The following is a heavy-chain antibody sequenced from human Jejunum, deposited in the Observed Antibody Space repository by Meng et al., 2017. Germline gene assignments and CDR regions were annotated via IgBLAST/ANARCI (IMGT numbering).Heavy chain of an antibody. CDR1: GFTFEDYA. CDR3: SKDKGSWYDTFDV. J-gene: IGHJ3*01. CDR2: ISWNSGSI. Sequence: SLKISCAASGFTFEDYAMHWVRQAPGKGLEWVSGISWNSGSIVYADSVKGRFTISRDNAKTSLYLQMNSLRADDTAFYYCSKDKGSWYDTFDVWGQGKMV. V-gene: IGHV3-9*01. D-gene: IGHD6-13*01.